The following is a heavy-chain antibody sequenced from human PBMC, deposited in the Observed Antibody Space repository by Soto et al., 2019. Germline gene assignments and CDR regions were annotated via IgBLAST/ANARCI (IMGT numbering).Heavy chain of an antibody. J-gene: IGHJ6*04. CDR1: GFTFSTYS. CDR2: VSGSGTYM. CDR3: TKGRDCSSIDCYGVGDV. Sequence: EVQLVESGGGLVKPGGSLRLSCAASGFTFSTYSMNWVRQAPGQGLEWVSSVSGSGTYMYYADSVKGRFSISRDNAMKSLYLQMNSLRAEDTAVYFCTKGRDCSSIDCYGVGDVWGKGPTVTVSA. V-gene: IGHV3-21*01. D-gene: IGHD2-2*01.